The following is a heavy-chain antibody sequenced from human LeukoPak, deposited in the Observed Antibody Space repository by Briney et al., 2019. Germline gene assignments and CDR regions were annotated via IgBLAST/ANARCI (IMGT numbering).Heavy chain of an antibody. V-gene: IGHV4-39*01. Sequence: SETLSLTCTVSDGSISGGTYYWGWRRQPPGEGLEWIGTVSYSGTTYYKSSLKSRVTISVDTSKNQFSHYLNSVTAADTAVYYCARHGGYIYLNSFDPWGQGTLVTVSS. D-gene: IGHD6-19*01. CDR2: VSYSGTT. J-gene: IGHJ5*01. CDR1: DGSISGGTYY. CDR3: ARHGGYIYLNSFDP.